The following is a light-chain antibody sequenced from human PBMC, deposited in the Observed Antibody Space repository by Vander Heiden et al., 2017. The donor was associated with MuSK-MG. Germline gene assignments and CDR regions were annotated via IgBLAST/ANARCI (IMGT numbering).Light chain of an antibody. CDR1: RSIGRD. V-gene: IGKV3-20*01. CDR3: QQDSISWT. CDR2: GAS. Sequence: EIVLTQSPGALSLSPGERATLSCRASRSIGRDLAWYQQKPGQAPKFLMDGASGRATGIPERFSGSGSGTDFTLTSSRLEPEDFAVYYWQQDSISWTFGQGTKVEI. J-gene: IGKJ1*01.